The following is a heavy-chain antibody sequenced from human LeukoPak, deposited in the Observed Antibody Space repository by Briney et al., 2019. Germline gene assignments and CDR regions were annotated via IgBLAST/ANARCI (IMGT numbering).Heavy chain of an antibody. V-gene: IGHV3-9*01. CDR1: GFTFDDYT. CDR3: AKYGKQLGTFDY. Sequence: GRSLRLSCAASGFTFDDYTMHWVRQAPGKGLEWVSSISWNSAYIGYADSVRGRFTISRDNAKNSLYLQLNSLRPEDTAFYYCAKYGKQLGTFDYWGQGTLVTVSS. J-gene: IGHJ4*02. D-gene: IGHD1-1*01. CDR2: ISWNSAYI.